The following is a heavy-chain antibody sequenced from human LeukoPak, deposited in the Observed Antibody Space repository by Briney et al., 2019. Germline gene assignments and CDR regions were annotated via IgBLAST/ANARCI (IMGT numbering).Heavy chain of an antibody. D-gene: IGHD6-13*01. CDR3: ARGPAIAAADTWFDP. CDR2: INPSGGST. Sequence: GASVKVSCKASGYTFTSYYMHWVRQAPGQGLEWMGIINPSGGSTSYAQKFQGRVTMTRDTSISTAYMELSKLRSDDTAVYYCARGPAIAAADTWFDPWGQGTLVTVSS. CDR1: GYTFTSYY. J-gene: IGHJ5*02. V-gene: IGHV1-46*01.